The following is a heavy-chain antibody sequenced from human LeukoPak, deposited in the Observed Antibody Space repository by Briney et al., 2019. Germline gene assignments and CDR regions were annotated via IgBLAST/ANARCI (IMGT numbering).Heavy chain of an antibody. CDR2: VDGGGGGT. J-gene: IGHJ4*02. V-gene: IGHV3-23*01. CDR1: GFTLSSYA. D-gene: IGHD6-13*01. Sequence: TRGSLRLSCAASGFTLSSYAMTWVRQAPGRGLEWVSSVDGGGGGTYYADSVKGRFTISRDNSKDTLYLQMNGLRAEDTAVYFCAKQSAGSAAWYSLHYDFWGQGTLVTVSS. CDR3: AKQSAGSAAWYSLHYDF.